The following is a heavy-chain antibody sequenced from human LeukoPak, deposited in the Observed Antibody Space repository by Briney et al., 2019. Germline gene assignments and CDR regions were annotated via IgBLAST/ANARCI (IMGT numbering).Heavy chain of an antibody. Sequence: GASVKVSCKASGYTFTSYGISWVRQAPGQGLEWMGWIGAYNGNTNYAQKLQGRVTMTTDTSTSTAYMELRSLRSDDTAVYYCARDVRTIFGVVIDQWGQGTLVTVSS. CDR3: ARDVRTIFGVVIDQ. CDR1: GYTFTSYG. V-gene: IGHV1-18*01. D-gene: IGHD3-3*01. CDR2: IGAYNGNT. J-gene: IGHJ5*02.